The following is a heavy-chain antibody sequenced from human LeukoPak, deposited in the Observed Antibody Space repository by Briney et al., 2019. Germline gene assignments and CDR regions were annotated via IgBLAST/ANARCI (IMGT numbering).Heavy chain of an antibody. CDR2: IYYSGST. CDR1: GGSISSYY. J-gene: IGHJ4*02. CDR3: ARERFGWFFDY. V-gene: IGHV4-59*01. Sequence: PSETLSLTCTVPGGSISSYYWSWIRQPPGKGLEWIGYIYYSGSTNYNPSLKSRVTISVDTSKNQFSLKLSSVTAADTAVYYCARERFGWFFDYWGQGTLVTVSS. D-gene: IGHD3-10*01.